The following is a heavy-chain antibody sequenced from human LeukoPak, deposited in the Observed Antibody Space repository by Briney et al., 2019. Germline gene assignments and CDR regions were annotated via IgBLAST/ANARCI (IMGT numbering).Heavy chain of an antibody. J-gene: IGHJ4*02. CDR2: IYTRGTT. CDR3: ARGFMPYCYDSRIFYFDY. V-gene: IGHV4-61*02. CDR1: GGSICSGSYY. Sequence: SQTLSLTSTVSGGSICSGSYYWSCTRQPAGKGLEWIGSIYTRGTTNYNPSLKSRVTISVDTSKNQFSLKLSSVNAADTAVYYCARGFMPYCYDSRIFYFDYWGQGTLVTVSS. D-gene: IGHD3-22*01.